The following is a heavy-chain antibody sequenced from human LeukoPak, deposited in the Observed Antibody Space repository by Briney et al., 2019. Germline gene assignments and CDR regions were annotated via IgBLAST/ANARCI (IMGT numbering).Heavy chain of an antibody. V-gene: IGHV4-31*03. CDR3: AKDYSRNYFDP. CDR1: GGSISSGGYY. CDR2: IYYSGNT. Sequence: KASQTLSLTCTVSGGSISSGGYYWSWIRQHPGKGLEWIGYIYYSGNTYYTPSLRSRVTISVDTSKNQFSLKPSSVTAADTAVYYCAKDYSRNYFDPWGRGHLVIVSS. D-gene: IGHD1-7*01. J-gene: IGHJ5*02.